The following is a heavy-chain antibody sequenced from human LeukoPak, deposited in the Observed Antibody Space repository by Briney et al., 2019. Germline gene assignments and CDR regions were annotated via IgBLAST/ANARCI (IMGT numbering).Heavy chain of an antibody. CDR3: ARAGYSSSWYGDYYYYGMDV. CDR2: IGTAGDT. CDR1: GFTFSSYD. Sequence: PGGSLRLSCAASGFTFSSYDMHWVRQATGKGLEWVSAIGTAGDTYYPGSVKGRFTISRENAKNSLYLQMNSLRAGDTAVYYCARAGYSSSWYGDYYYYGMDVWGQGTTVTVSS. D-gene: IGHD6-13*01. J-gene: IGHJ6*02. V-gene: IGHV3-13*01.